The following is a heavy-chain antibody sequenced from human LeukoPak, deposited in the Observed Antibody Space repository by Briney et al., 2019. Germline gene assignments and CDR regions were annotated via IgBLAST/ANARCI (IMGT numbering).Heavy chain of an antibody. CDR1: GFTPSSYS. D-gene: IGHD3-22*01. CDR3: AGRYDSSGYPLH. J-gene: IGHJ4*02. CDR2: ISSTSDTI. Sequence: GGSLRLSCAASGFTPSSYSMNWVRQAPGKGLDWVSYISSTSDTIYYGDSVRGRFAISRDNAKNSLYLQMNSLRAEDTAVYYCAGRYDSSGYPLHWGQGTLVTVSS. V-gene: IGHV3-48*01.